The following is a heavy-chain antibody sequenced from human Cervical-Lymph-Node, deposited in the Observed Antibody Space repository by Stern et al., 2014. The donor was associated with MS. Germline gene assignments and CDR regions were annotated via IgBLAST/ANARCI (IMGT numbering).Heavy chain of an antibody. CDR1: GGTFSNYA. CDR3: YDFWTTSYGHFEF. J-gene: IGHJ4*02. D-gene: IGHD3-3*01. V-gene: IGHV1-69*01. Sequence: QVQLVQSGAEVKKPGSSVKVSCKTSGGTFSNYAFNWVRQAPGQGLEWMGGIIPMFDTADYAQNFQGRVTITADDSTNTTYMDLTGLRSDCARGSAYYDFWTTSYGHFEFWGQGTLVTVSS. CDR2: IIPMFDTA.